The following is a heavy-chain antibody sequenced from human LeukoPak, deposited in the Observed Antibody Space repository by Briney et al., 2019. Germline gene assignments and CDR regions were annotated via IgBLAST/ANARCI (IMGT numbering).Heavy chain of an antibody. CDR2: IYYSGST. CDR3: ATKGPRRGYFDY. V-gene: IGHV4-61*01. CDR1: GGSVNSGSYY. Sequence: TSETLSLTCTVSGGSVNSGSYYWNWIRQPPGKGLEWIGYIYYSGSTNYNPSLKSRVTISVDTSKNQFSLKLSSVTAADTAVYYCATKGPRRGYFDYWGQGTLVAVSS. J-gene: IGHJ4*02.